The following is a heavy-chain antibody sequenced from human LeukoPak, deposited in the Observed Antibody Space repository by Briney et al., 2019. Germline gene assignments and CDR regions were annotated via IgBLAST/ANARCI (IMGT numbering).Heavy chain of an antibody. V-gene: IGHV4-39*07. CDR2: IYYSGST. D-gene: IGHD6-19*01. Sequence: SETLSLTCTVSGGSISSSSYYWGWIRQPPGKGLEWIGSIYYSGSTYYNPSLKSRVTISVDTSKNQFSLKLSSVTAADTAVYYCARVKSRIAVAGTIDYWGQGTLVTVSS. CDR3: ARVKSRIAVAGTIDY. J-gene: IGHJ4*02. CDR1: GGSISSSSYY.